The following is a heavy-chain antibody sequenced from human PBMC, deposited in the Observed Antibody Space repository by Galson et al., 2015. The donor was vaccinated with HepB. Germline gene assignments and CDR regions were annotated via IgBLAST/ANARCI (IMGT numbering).Heavy chain of an antibody. D-gene: IGHD2-2*01. CDR3: AREGMVPAAMPFHYFDY. V-gene: IGHV1-46*01. CDR2: INPSGDST. Sequence: SVKVSCKASGDTFTNDYMHWVRQAPGQVFEWMGLINPSGDSTNYAQKFQGRVTMTRDTSTSTVYMELRSLRSEDTTVYYCAREGMVPAAMPFHYFDYWGQGTLVIVSS. CDR1: GDTFTNDY. J-gene: IGHJ4*02.